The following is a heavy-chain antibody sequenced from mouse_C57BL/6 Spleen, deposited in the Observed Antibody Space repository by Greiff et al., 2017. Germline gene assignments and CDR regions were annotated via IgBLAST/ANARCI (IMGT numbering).Heavy chain of an antibody. CDR1: GYSFTDYN. V-gene: IGHV1-39*01. J-gene: IGHJ4*01. CDR3: AMGRIYYGNPYAMDY. Sequence: VQLQQSGPELVKPGASVKISCKASGYSFTDYNMNWVKQSNGKSLEWIGVINPNYGTTSYNQKFKGKATLTVDQSSSTAYMQLNSLTSEDSAVYYGAMGRIYYGNPYAMDYWGQGTSVTVSS. D-gene: IGHD2-1*01. CDR2: INPNYGTT.